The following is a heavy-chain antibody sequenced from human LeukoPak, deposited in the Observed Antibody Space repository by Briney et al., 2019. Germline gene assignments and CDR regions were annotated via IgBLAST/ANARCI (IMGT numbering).Heavy chain of an antibody. CDR2: IWYDGSNK. V-gene: IGHV3-30*02. CDR1: GFTFSNYD. J-gene: IGHJ4*02. CDR3: AKDYLGAVDY. Sequence: PGGSLRLSCAASGFTFSNYDMRWVRQAPGKGLEWVAVIWYDGSNKYYADSVKGRFTISRDNSKNTLYLQMNSLRAEDTAVYYCAKDYLGAVDYWGQGTLVTVSS. D-gene: IGHD1-26*01.